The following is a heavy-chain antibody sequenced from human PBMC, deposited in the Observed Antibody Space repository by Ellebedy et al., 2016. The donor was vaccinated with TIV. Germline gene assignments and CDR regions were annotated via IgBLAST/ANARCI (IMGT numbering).Heavy chain of an antibody. CDR1: GFTVSSNY. CDR2: ISYDGSNK. J-gene: IGHJ4*02. V-gene: IGHV3-30-3*01. D-gene: IGHD3-22*01. CDR3: AREFRHRSLPYYDSSGYYAWGSTLDY. Sequence: GESLKISXAASGFTVSSNYMSWVRQAPGKGLEWVAVISYDGSNKYYADSVKGRFTISRDNSKNTLYLQMNSLRAEDTAVYYCAREFRHRSLPYYDSSGYYAWGSTLDYWGQGTLVTVSS.